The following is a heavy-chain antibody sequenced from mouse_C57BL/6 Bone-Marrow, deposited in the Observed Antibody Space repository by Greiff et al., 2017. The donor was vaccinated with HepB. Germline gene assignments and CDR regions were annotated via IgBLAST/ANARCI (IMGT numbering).Heavy chain of an antibody. CDR2: IHPTSGST. J-gene: IGHJ3*01. Sequence: VQLQQPGAELVKPGASVKLSCTASGYTFTSSWMHWVKQRPGQGLEWIGMIHPTSGSTNYNAKFQSKATLTVDTSSSTAYLQLSSLTSEDSAVYDSGSGRAWFAYWGQGTLVTVSA. CDR3: GSGRAWFAY. V-gene: IGHV1-64*01. CDR1: GYTFTSSW.